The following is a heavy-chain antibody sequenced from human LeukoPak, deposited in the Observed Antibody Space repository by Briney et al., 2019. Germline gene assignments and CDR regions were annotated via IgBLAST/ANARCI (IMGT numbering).Heavy chain of an antibody. CDR2: INPSGGST. CDR1: GYTFTSYS. CDR3: ARDSRPSYDSSGYYYPGDY. D-gene: IGHD3-22*01. Sequence: ASVKLSCKASGYTFTSYSMHWVRQAPGQGLEWMAIINPSGGSTSYAKKFQGRVTMTTDTSTSTVYMELSSLRSEDPATYYCARDSRPSYDSSGYYYPGDYWGQGTLVTVSS. J-gene: IGHJ4*02. V-gene: IGHV1-46*01.